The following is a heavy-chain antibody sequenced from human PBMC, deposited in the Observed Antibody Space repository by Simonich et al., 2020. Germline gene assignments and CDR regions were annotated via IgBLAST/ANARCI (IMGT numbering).Heavy chain of an antibody. Sequence: EVQLVESGGGLVQPGGSLRLSCAASGLTFSSYSMNWGSQAPGKGLEWVYNIISSSSTIYYADTVKGRFTISRDNAKNSLYLQMNSLRAEDTAVYYCARDSSYYAFDIWGQGTMVTVSS. D-gene: IGHD5-12*01. CDR3: ARDSSYYAFDI. CDR2: IISSSSTI. J-gene: IGHJ3*02. CDR1: GLTFSSYS. V-gene: IGHV3-48*01.